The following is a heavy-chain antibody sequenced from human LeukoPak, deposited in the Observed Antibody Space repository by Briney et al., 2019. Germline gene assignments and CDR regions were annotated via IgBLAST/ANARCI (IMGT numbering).Heavy chain of an antibody. CDR3: ARGCSGTSCYWRAFDI. D-gene: IGHD2-2*01. J-gene: IGHJ3*02. Sequence: PSETLSLTCPVSGGSISSGGYFWTWIRQPPGKGLEWIGYIYHSGSTYYNPSLKSRVTISVDRSKNQFSLKLSSVTAADTAVYYCARGCSGTSCYWRAFDIWGQGTMVTVSS. CDR2: IYHSGST. CDR1: GGSISSGGYF. V-gene: IGHV4-30-2*01.